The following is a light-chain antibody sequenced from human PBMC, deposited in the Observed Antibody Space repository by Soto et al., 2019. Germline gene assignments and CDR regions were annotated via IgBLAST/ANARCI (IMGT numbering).Light chain of an antibody. CDR3: HQYNNLWT. J-gene: IGKJ1*01. Sequence: EIVMTQSPATLSVSPGERVTLSRRASQSVSSRLAWYQQKPGQSPRLLIYGASTRATGIPARFSGSGSGTEFTLTISSLQSEDFGVYYCHQYNNLWTFGQGTKVDIK. CDR2: GAS. V-gene: IGKV3-15*01. CDR1: QSVSSR.